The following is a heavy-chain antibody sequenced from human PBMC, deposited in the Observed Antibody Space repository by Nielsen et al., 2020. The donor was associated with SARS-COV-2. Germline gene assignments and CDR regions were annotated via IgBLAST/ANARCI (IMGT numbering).Heavy chain of an antibody. CDR1: GGTFSSYA. J-gene: IGHJ5*02. CDR3: ARVRSSSGIWFDP. V-gene: IGHV1-2*06. Sequence: ASVKVSCKASGGTFSSYAISWMRQAPGQGPEWMGRVNPNSGATNYAQKFQGRDTLTRDTSINTTYMELNRLTSDDTAVYYCARVRSSSGIWFDPWGQGTRVVVSS. D-gene: IGHD3-10*01. CDR2: VNPNSGAT.